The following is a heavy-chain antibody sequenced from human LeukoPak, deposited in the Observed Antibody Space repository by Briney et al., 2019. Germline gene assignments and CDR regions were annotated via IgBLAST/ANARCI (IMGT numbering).Heavy chain of an antibody. CDR2: VNPNSGDT. V-gene: IGHV1-2*02. Sequence: GASVKVSCKASGYTFTGYYLHWVRQAPGQGLEWMGCVNPNSGDTNYAQKFQGSVTMTRDTSISTVYMELSRLRSDDTAVYYCARSFYCSSTSCRDYWGQGTLVTVSS. D-gene: IGHD2-2*01. CDR3: ARSFYCSSTSCRDY. J-gene: IGHJ4*02. CDR1: GYTFTGYY.